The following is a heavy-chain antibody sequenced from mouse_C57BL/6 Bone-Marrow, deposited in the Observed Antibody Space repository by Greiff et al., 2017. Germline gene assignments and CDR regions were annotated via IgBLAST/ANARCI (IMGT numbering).Heavy chain of an antibody. CDR3: ARRWLLPYAMDY. CDR2: ISSGGSTI. V-gene: IGHV5-17*01. Sequence: EVQGVESGGGLVKPGGSLKLSCAASGFTFSDYGMHWVRQAPEKGLEWVAYISSGGSTIYYADTVKGRFTIARDNAKNTLFLQMTSLGSEDTAMYYGARRWLLPYAMDYWGQGTSVTVSS. D-gene: IGHD2-3*01. J-gene: IGHJ4*01. CDR1: GFTFSDYG.